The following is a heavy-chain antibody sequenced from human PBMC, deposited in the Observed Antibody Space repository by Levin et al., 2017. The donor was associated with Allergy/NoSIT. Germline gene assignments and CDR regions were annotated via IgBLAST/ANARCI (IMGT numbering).Heavy chain of an antibody. CDR1: GGSISSSLYY. CDR3: ARQGGGVVLEWLYYGMDV. J-gene: IGHJ6*02. D-gene: IGHD3-3*01. V-gene: IGHV4-39*01. Sequence: SETLSLTCTVSGGSISSSLYYWGWIRQPPGKGLEWIGSVHYSGSTYYNPSLKSRVTIFVDTSKNQFSLKLSSVTAADTAVYYCARQGGGVVLEWLYYGMDVWGQGTTVTVSS. CDR2: VHYSGST.